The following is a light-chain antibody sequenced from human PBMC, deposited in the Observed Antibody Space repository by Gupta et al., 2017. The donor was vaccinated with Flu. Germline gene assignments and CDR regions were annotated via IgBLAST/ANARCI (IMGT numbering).Light chain of an antibody. CDR3: QSYDSSRSGGGV. V-gene: IGLV1-40*01. CDR1: SSYIGAGYD. J-gene: IGLJ2*01. Sequence: QSVLTQPPPVSAPPGQTVTISCTGSSSYIGAGYDVHWYQQLPGTAPKLLIYGTSNRPSGVPDRFSGSKSGTSASLAITGLQAEEEADYYCQSYDSSRSGGGVFGGGTKLTVL. CDR2: GTS.